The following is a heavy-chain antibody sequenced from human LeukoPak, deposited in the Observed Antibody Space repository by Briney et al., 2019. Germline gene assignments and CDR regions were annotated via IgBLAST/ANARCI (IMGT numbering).Heavy chain of an antibody. V-gene: IGHV3-7*01. CDR3: ARDRTSCSSGRCYDAFDM. CDR2: IKQDGSVK. D-gene: IGHD2-2*01. J-gene: IGHJ3*02. CDR1: GFTFSSYW. Sequence: GGSLRLSCTASGFTFSSYWMTWVRQAPGKGLEWVANIKQDGSVKNSVDPVKGRFTISRDNAKNSLYLQMDSLRVEDTAMYYCARDRTSCSSGRCYDAFDMWGQGAMVSVSS.